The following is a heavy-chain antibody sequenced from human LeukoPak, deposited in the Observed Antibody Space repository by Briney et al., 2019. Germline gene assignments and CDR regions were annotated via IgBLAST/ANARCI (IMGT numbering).Heavy chain of an antibody. J-gene: IGHJ4*02. CDR1: GGSFSGYY. D-gene: IGHD1-26*01. CDR2: INHSGST. CDR3: ARGDYPAGELGGDFDY. Sequence: SSETLSLTCAVYGGSFSGYYWSWIRQPPGKGLEWIGEINHSGSTNYDPSPKSRVTISVDTSKNQFSLKLSSVTAADTAVYYCARGDYPAGELGGDFDYWGQGTLVTVSS. V-gene: IGHV4-34*01.